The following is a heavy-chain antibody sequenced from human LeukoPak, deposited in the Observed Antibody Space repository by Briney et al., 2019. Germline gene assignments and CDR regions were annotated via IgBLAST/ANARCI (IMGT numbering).Heavy chain of an antibody. V-gene: IGHV3-30*02. J-gene: IGHJ4*02. CDR2: IRYDGSNK. Sequence: GGSLRLSCAASGFTFSSYGMHWVRQAPGKGLEWVAFIRYDGSNKYYADSVKGRFTISRDNSKNTLYLQMNSLRAEDTAVYYCAKDALKTSGIGPWGLRWFPFDYWGQGTLVTVSS. D-gene: IGHD1-26*01. CDR3: AKDALKTSGIGPWGLRWFPFDY. CDR1: GFTFSSYG.